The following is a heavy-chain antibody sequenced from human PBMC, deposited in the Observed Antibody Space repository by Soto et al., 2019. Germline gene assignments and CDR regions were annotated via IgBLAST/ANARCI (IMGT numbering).Heavy chain of an antibody. CDR1: GGTFSSYA. V-gene: IGHV1-69*06. CDR3: ARDYCTNGVCPPGWFDP. D-gene: IGHD2-8*01. J-gene: IGHJ5*02. CDR2: IIPIFGTA. Sequence: SVKVSCKASGGTFSSYAISWVRQAPGQGLEWMGGIIPIFGTANYAQKFQGRVTITADKSTSTAYMELSSLRSEDTAVYYCARDYCTNGVCPPGWFDPWGQGTLVTVSS.